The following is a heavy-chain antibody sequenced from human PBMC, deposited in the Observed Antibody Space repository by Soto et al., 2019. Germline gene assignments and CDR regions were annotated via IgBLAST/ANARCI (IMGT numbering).Heavy chain of an antibody. D-gene: IGHD1-1*01. CDR3: ARYRREAVAGYTLDN. Sequence: SETLSLTRTVSGGSISSNYWTWLRQHPGKGLEWVGYVYNSRSTNYNPSLKSRVTISEDTSKSQFSLKVNSMTAADTAVYYCARYRREAVAGYTLDNWGQGILVTGSS. CDR1: GGSISSNY. CDR2: VYNSRST. V-gene: IGHV4-59*01. J-gene: IGHJ4*02.